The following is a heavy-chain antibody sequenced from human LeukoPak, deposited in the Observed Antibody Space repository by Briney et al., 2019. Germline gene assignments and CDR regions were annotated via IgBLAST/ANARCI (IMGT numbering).Heavy chain of an antibody. CDR3: ARDKVVGATWFDP. J-gene: IGHJ5*02. Sequence: GGSLRLSCAASGFTFSSYWMAWVRQAPGKRPEWVANIKQDGSEKYYVDSVKGRFTISRDNAKNSLYLQMNSLRAEDTAMYYCARDKVVGATWFDPWGQGTLVTVSS. CDR1: GFTFSSYW. V-gene: IGHV3-7*01. D-gene: IGHD1-26*01. CDR2: IKQDGSEK.